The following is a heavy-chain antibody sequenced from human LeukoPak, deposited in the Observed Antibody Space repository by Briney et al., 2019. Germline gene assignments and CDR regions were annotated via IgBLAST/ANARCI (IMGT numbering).Heavy chain of an antibody. D-gene: IGHD1-14*01. J-gene: IGHJ4*02. Sequence: SVKVSCKASGGTFSSYTISWVRQAPGQGLEWMGRIIPILGIANYAQKFQGRVTITADKSTSTAYVELSSLRSEDTAVYYCARGAGPGVEPDYWGQGTLVTVSS. CDR3: ARGAGPGVEPDY. CDR1: GGTFSSYT. CDR2: IIPILGIA. V-gene: IGHV1-69*02.